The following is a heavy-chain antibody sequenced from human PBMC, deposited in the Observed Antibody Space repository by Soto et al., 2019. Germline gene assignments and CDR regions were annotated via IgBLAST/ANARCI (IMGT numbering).Heavy chain of an antibody. J-gene: IGHJ4*02. CDR3: GATAGAD. CDR1: GGSFSDYY. CDR2: INHSGST. V-gene: IGHV4-34*01. Sequence: QVQLQQWGAGLLKPSETLSLTCAVYGGSFSDYYWSWIRQPPGKGLEWIGEINHSGSTNYNPSLKSRVTISVDTSKNQLSLKLTSVTAADTAVYYCGATAGADWGQGTLVTVSS. D-gene: IGHD6-13*01.